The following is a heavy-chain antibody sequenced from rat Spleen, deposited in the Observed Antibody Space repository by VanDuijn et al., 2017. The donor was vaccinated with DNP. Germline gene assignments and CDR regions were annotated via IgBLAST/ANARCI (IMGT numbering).Heavy chain of an antibody. V-gene: IGHV1-43*01. D-gene: IGHD1-5*01. CDR3: ARSIGITRDWFAY. J-gene: IGHJ3*01. CDR1: GYTFTSYF. Sequence: QVQLQQSGAELARPGSSVRISCKASGYTFTSYFINWIKQTTGQGLEYIGYLNTGSGGTNYNEKFKGKATLTVDKSSSTAFIQLSSLTPDDSAVYYCARSIGITRDWFAYWGQGTLVTVSS. CDR2: LNTGSGGT.